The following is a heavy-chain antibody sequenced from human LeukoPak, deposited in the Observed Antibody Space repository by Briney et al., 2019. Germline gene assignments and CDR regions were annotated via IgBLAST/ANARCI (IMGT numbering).Heavy chain of an antibody. CDR1: GGSFSGYY. V-gene: IGHV4-34*01. D-gene: IGHD1-1*01. J-gene: IGHJ6*03. CDR3: ARSPRYYYYYYYMDV. Sequence: SETLSLTCAVYGGSFSGYYWSWIRQPPGKGLEWIGEINHSGSTNYNPSLKSRVTISVDTSKNQFSLKLSSVTAADTAVYYCARSPRYYYYYYYMDVWGKGTTVTVSS. CDR2: INHSGST.